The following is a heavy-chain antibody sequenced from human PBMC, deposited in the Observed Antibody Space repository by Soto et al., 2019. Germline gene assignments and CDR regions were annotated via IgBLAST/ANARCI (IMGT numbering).Heavy chain of an antibody. CDR3: AKSPRGAVAGSGDFDY. Sequence: EVQLLESGGGLVQPGGSLRLSCAASGYTFSSYAMSWVRQAPGKGLEWVSAISGSGGSTYYADSVKGRFTISRDNSKNTLYLQMNSLRAEDTAVYYCAKSPRGAVAGSGDFDYWGQGTLVTVSS. V-gene: IGHV3-23*01. CDR2: ISGSGGST. D-gene: IGHD6-19*01. CDR1: GYTFSSYA. J-gene: IGHJ4*02.